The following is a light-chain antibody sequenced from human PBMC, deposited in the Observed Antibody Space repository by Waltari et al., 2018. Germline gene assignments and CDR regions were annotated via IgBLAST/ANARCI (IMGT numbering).Light chain of an antibody. J-gene: IGLJ3*02. V-gene: IGLV2-14*03. CDR2: NVS. Sequence: QSSLASPASVSGSPGQSTTISCTASSSDIGAFDLCYWYQQHPGRAPRLIIRNVSERPSGVPHRFSGSKSGNTASLTISSLRSEDESLYFYSSFTPGSTALFGGGTKLTVL. CDR3: SSFTPGSTAL. CDR1: SSDIGAFDL.